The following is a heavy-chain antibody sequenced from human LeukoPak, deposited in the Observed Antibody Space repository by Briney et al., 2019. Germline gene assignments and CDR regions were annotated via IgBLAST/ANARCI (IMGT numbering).Heavy chain of an antibody. V-gene: IGHV4-39*02. Sequence: SETLSLTCSVSGASISSSSHYWGWIRQPPGKGLEWIGSIHYTGSTYYNPSLKSRVTISVDTSKNRFSLKLTSVTAADTAVYYCARGGQEGYNYPYFDYWDQGTLVTVSS. J-gene: IGHJ4*02. CDR3: ARGGQEGYNYPYFDY. CDR2: IHYTGST. CDR1: GASISSSSHY. D-gene: IGHD5-24*01.